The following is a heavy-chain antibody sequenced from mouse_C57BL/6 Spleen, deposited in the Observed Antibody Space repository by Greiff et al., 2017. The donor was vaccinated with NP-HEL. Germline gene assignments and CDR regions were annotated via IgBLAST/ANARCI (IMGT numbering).Heavy chain of an antibody. V-gene: IGHV2-6*01. Sequence: QVQLKESGPGLVAPSQSLSITCTVSGFSLTSYGVDWVRQSPGKGLEWLGVIWGVGSTNYNSALKSRLSISKDNSKSQVCLKMNSLQTDDTAMYYCASDNGSSPFAYWGQGTLVTVSA. D-gene: IGHD1-1*01. J-gene: IGHJ3*01. CDR1: GFSLTSYG. CDR2: IWGVGST. CDR3: ASDNGSSPFAY.